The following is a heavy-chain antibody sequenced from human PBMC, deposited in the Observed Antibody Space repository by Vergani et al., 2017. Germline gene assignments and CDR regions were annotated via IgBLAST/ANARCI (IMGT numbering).Heavy chain of an antibody. CDR1: RSTFKTYG. CDR2: IYYDGSNA. Sequence: QGQLVESGGGIVQPGRSLTLSCVASRSTFKTYGMHWVRQAPGKGLEWVGLIYYDGSNAYYADSVKGRFTISRDNSNNTLYLQMSSLRAEDTAVYYCARDQVPAAIRLNVGNYMDVWGKGTTVIVSS. CDR3: ARDQVPAAIRLNVGNYMDV. J-gene: IGHJ6*03. V-gene: IGHV3-33*01. D-gene: IGHD2-2*02.